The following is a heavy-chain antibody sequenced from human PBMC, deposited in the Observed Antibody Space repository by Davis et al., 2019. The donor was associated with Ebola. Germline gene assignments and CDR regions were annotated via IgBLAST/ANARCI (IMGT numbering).Heavy chain of an antibody. Sequence: SVKVSCKASGGTFSSYAISWVRQAPGQGLEWMGGIIPIFGTANYAQKFQDRVTITADKSTSTAYMELSSLRSEDTAVYYCARERQGYYYYGMDVWGQGTTVTVSS. D-gene: IGHD1-1*01. V-gene: IGHV1-69*06. CDR3: ARERQGYYYYGMDV. CDR1: GGTFSSYA. J-gene: IGHJ6*02. CDR2: IIPIFGTA.